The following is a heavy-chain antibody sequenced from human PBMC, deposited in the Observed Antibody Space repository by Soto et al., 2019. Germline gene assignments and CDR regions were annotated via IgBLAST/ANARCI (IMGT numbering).Heavy chain of an antibody. D-gene: IGHD5-18*01. CDR2: ISYDGSNK. V-gene: IGHV3-30*18. CDR1: GFTFSSDG. Sequence: QVQLVESGGGVVQPGRSLRLSCAASGFTFSSDGMHWVRQAPGKGLEWVVVISYDGSNKYYADYVKGRFTISRDNSKDPLYLQMNCLRAEDTAVYYCAKASTAMTYFDSWGQGTLVTVSS. J-gene: IGHJ4*02. CDR3: AKASTAMTYFDS.